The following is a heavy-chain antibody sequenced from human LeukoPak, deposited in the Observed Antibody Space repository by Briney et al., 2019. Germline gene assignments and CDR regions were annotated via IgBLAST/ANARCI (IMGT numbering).Heavy chain of an antibody. V-gene: IGHV1-2*02. D-gene: IGHD3-10*01. Sequence: ASVKVSCKASGYTFTGYYMHWVRPAPGQGLEWMGWINPNSCGTNYAQKCQGRVTMTRDTSISTAYMELSRLRSDDTAVYYCARDGSGSYNWFDPWGQGTLVTVSS. CDR3: ARDGSGSYNWFDP. CDR1: GYTFTGYY. J-gene: IGHJ5*02. CDR2: INPNSCGT.